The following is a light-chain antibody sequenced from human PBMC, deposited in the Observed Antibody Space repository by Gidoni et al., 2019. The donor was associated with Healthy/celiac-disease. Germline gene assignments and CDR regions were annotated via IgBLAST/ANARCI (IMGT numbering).Light chain of an antibody. Sequence: DEMTQQPTVSGSPGQTASITCSGDKLGYNYACWYQQKPGPSPVLVISQDSTRPSGIPERFSGSNSGNTATLTLSGTQAMDEADYYCQAWDSSTAVFGGGTKLTVL. J-gene: IGLJ2*01. CDR1: KLGYNY. V-gene: IGLV3-1*01. CDR2: QDS. CDR3: QAWDSSTAV.